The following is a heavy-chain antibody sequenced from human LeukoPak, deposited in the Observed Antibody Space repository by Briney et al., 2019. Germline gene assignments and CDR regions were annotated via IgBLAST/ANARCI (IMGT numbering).Heavy chain of an antibody. CDR2: ISDSGGST. J-gene: IGHJ4*02. CDR3: AKDRDLAAAAYYFDY. D-gene: IGHD6-13*01. Sequence: TGGSLRLSCSASGFPFSSYAMHWVRQAPGKGLEYVSAISDSGGSTYYADSVKGRFTISRDNSKNTLYLQMSSLRAEDTAVYYCAKDRDLAAAAYYFDYWGQGTLVTVSP. CDR1: GFPFSSYA. V-gene: IGHV3-64D*09.